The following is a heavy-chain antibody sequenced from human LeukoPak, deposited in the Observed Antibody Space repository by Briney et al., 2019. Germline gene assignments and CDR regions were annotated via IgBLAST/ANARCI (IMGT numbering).Heavy chain of an antibody. Sequence: SETLSLTCAVYGGSFRNYYWSWIRQPPGKGLEWIGEVDHSGDTNYNPSLKSRVTMSVDMSKNQFSLKLISVTAADTAVYHCARRYCSGSVCYHYYYYMDVWGEGTTVTVSS. V-gene: IGHV4-34*01. D-gene: IGHD2-8*02. CDR2: VDHSGDT. J-gene: IGHJ6*03. CDR3: ARRYCSGSVCYHYYYYMDV. CDR1: GGSFRNYY.